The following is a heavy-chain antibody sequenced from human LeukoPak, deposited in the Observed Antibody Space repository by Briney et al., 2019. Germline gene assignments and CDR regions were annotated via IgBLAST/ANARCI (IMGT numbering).Heavy chain of an antibody. J-gene: IGHJ4*02. CDR1: GGSFSGYY. CDR2: INHSGST. V-gene: IGHV4-34*01. D-gene: IGHD3-10*01. Sequence: NSSETLSLTCAVYGGSFSGYYRSWIRQPPGKGLEWVGEINHSGSTNYNPSLKSRVTISVDTSKNEFSLKLSSVTAADTAVYYVARGLRLLYYGSGCYFYWGQGTLVTVSS. CDR3: ARGLRLLYYGSGCYFY.